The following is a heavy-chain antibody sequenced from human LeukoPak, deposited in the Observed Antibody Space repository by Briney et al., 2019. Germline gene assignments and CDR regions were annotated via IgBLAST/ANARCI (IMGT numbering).Heavy chain of an antibody. D-gene: IGHD2-2*02. Sequence: PSETLSLTCAVYGGSFSGYYWSWIRQPPGKGLEWIGEINHSGSTNYNPSLKSRVTISVDTSKNQFPLKLSSVTAADTAVYYCARVSRKTAAIDYWGQGTLVTVSS. CDR1: GGSFSGYY. CDR2: INHSGST. CDR3: ARVSRKTAAIDY. V-gene: IGHV4-34*01. J-gene: IGHJ4*02.